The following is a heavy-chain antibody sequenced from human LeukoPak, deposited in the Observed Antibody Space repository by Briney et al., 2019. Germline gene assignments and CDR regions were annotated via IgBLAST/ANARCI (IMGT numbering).Heavy chain of an antibody. CDR2: IKQDGSEK. CDR3: AKERGDKLWLQSPFDY. V-gene: IGHV3-7*01. J-gene: IGHJ4*02. CDR1: GLTLSNYW. Sequence: HPGGSLRLSCTASGLTLSNYWMIWVRQAPGKGLQWVAKIKQDGSEKYYADSVKGRFTISRDNSKNTLYLQMNSLRAEDTAVYYCAKERGDKLWLQSPFDYWGQGTLVTVSS. D-gene: IGHD5-18*01.